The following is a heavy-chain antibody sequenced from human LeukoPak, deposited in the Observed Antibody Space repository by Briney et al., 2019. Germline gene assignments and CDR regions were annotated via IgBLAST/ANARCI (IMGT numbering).Heavy chain of an antibody. V-gene: IGHV6-1*01. Sequence: SQTLSLTSAISGDSVSSNSAAWNWIRQSPSRGLEWLGRTYYRSKWYNDYAVSVKSRITINPDTSKNQFSLQLNSVTPEDTAVYYCARAPWEWELASSFDYWGQGTLVTVSS. CDR2: TYYRSKWYN. CDR3: ARAPWEWELASSFDY. D-gene: IGHD1-26*01. CDR1: GDSVSSNSAA. J-gene: IGHJ4*02.